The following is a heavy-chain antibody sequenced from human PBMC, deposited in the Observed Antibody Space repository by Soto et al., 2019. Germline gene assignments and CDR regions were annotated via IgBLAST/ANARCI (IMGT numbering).Heavy chain of an antibody. CDR2: IYVTGAV. CDR1: GAALKSGSYY. J-gene: IGHJ5*02. V-gene: IGHV4-31*03. D-gene: IGHD2-21*01. Sequence: SETLSLTCSVSGAALKSGSYYWSCIRQVPGKGLEWIGHIYVTGAVDYNPCLRDRITLSQDTSERQFSLNLSLVTAADTAVYYWATLRIATNNYHWFHPWGQGTLVTVSS. CDR3: ATLRIATNNYHWFHP.